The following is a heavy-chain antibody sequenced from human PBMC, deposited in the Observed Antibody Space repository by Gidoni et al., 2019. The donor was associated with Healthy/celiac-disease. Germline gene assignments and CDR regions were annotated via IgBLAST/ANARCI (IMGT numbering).Heavy chain of an antibody. D-gene: IGHD3-3*01. Sequence: AASGFTFSSYGMHWVRQAPGKGLEWVAVIWYDGSNKYYADSVKGRFTSSRDNSKNTLYLQMNSLRAEDTAVYYCARGSGGVVIIRGPYFDYWGQGTLVTVSS. CDR2: IWYDGSNK. CDR3: ARGSGGVVIIRGPYFDY. J-gene: IGHJ4*02. V-gene: IGHV3-33*01. CDR1: GFTFSSYG.